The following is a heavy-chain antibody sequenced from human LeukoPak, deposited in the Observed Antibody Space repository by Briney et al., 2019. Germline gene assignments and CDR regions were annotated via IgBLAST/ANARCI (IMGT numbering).Heavy chain of an antibody. CDR1: GGSISSYY. D-gene: IGHD6-13*01. V-gene: IGHV4-59*08. CDR2: IYYSGST. CDR3: ARVGAAAGTRDY. J-gene: IGHJ4*02. Sequence: SETLSLTCTVSGGSISSYYWSWIRQPPGKGLEWIGYIYYSGSTNYNPSLKSRVTISVDTSKNQFSLKLSSVTAADTAVYYCARVGAAAGTRDYWGQGTLVTVSS.